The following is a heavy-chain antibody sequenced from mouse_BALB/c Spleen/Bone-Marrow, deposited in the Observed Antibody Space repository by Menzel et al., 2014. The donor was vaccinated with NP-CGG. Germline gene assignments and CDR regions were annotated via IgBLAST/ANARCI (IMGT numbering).Heavy chain of an antibody. J-gene: IGHJ2*01. Sequence: ESGPGLVKPSQSLSLTCSVTGYSITSAYYWNWIRQFPGNKLEWMGYISYDGSNNYNPSLKNRISITRDTSKTQFSLKLNSVTSEDTATYYCAREGYGNYGRGNYFDYWGQGTTLTVSS. D-gene: IGHD2-10*02. V-gene: IGHV3-6*02. CDR1: GYSITSAYY. CDR2: ISYDGSN. CDR3: AREGYGNYGRGNYFDY.